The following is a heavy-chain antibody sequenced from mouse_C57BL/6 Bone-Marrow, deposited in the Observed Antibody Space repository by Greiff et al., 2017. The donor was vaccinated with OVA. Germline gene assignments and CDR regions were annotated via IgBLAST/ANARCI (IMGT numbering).Heavy chain of an antibody. Sequence: QVQLQQSGAELARPGASVKLSCKASGYTFTSYGISWVKQRTGQGLEWIGEIYPRSGNTYYNEKFKGKATLTADKSSSTAYMELRSLTSEDSAGYVGARITTVGGGDFEVWGTGTTVTGSS. CDR2: IYPRSGNT. J-gene: IGHJ1*03. V-gene: IGHV1-81*01. CDR1: GYTFTSYG. CDR3: ARITTVGGGDFEV. D-gene: IGHD1-1*01.